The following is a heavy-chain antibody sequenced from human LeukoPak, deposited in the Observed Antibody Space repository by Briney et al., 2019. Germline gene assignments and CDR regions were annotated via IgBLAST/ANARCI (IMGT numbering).Heavy chain of an antibody. J-gene: IGHJ4*02. D-gene: IGHD3-22*01. CDR1: GYTFTGYY. CDR2: INPNSGGT. Sequence: ASVKVSCKASGYTFTGYYMHWVRQAPGQGLEWMGWINPNSGGTNYAQKFQGRVTMTRDTSISTAYMELSRLRSDDTAVYYCARDRYYDSSGYYLDYWGQGTLVTVSS. CDR3: ARDRYYDSSGYYLDY. V-gene: IGHV1-2*02.